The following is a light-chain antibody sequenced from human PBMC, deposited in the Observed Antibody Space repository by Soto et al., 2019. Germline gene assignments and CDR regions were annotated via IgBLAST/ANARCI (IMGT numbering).Light chain of an antibody. J-gene: IGLJ1*01. Sequence: QSALTQPTSVSGSPGQSIAIPCTGTGNDIGAYDYVSWYQQHPGKAPRLLIHGVRNRPPGISSRFSGFKSGLTASLTISGLQAEDEADYYCSSFTTNRLYVFGPGTKLTVL. V-gene: IGLV2-14*01. CDR3: SSFTTNRLYV. CDR1: GNDIGAYDY. CDR2: GVR.